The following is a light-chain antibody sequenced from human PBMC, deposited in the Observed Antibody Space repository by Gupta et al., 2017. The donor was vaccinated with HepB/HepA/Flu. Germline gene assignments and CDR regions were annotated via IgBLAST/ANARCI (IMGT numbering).Light chain of an antibody. J-gene: IGKJ2*01. CDR1: QDISNY. Sequence: DIQMTQSPSSLSASVGDRVTITCQASQDISNYLNWYQQKPGKAPKLLIYDASNLETGVPSRFSGSGSGTDFTFTISSLQPEDIATYYCQQDDTLAYTFGQGTKLEIK. CDR2: DAS. V-gene: IGKV1-33*01. CDR3: QQDDTLAYT.